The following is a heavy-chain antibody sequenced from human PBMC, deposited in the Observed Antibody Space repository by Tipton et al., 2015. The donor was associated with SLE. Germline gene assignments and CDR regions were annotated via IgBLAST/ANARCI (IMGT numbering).Heavy chain of an antibody. D-gene: IGHD3-3*01. V-gene: IGHV3-30*04. Sequence: SLRLSCAASGSIFRSFPMHWVRQAPGKGLEWVAVISGDGTNKDYADSVKGRFTISRDNSKNTVYVQMNSLRTEDTAVYYCARDGVLEWLSSSNWLDPWGQGTLVTVSS. J-gene: IGHJ5*02. CDR2: ISGDGTNK. CDR1: GSIFRSFP. CDR3: ARDGVLEWLSSSNWLDP.